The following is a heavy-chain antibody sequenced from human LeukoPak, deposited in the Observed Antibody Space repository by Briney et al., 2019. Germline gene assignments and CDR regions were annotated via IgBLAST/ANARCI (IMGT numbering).Heavy chain of an antibody. V-gene: IGHV4-59*12. J-gene: IGHJ4*02. Sequence: PSETLSLTCTVSGGSISSYYWSWIRQPPGKGLEWIGYIYYSGSTNYNPSLKSRVTISVDTSKNQFSLKLSSVTAADTAVYYCARDLTHYGDIDYWGQGTLVTVSS. D-gene: IGHD4-17*01. CDR1: GGSISSYY. CDR3: ARDLTHYGDIDY. CDR2: IYYSGST.